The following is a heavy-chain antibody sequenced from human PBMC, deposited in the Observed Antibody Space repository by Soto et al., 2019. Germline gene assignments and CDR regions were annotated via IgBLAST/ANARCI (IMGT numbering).Heavy chain of an antibody. Sequence: SETLSLTCAVSGDSMSSIDYYWGWIRQPPGKGLEWIGSIYYSGSTYYNPSLQSRVAISVDTSKNQFSLKLKSVTAADTAIYYCARRTVNIRTFYSGLKTRCFDYWGQGAPVTVAS. CDR1: GDSMSSIDYY. D-gene: IGHD6-19*01. CDR3: ARRTVNIRTFYSGLKTRCFDY. V-gene: IGHV4-39*01. CDR2: IYYSGST. J-gene: IGHJ4*02.